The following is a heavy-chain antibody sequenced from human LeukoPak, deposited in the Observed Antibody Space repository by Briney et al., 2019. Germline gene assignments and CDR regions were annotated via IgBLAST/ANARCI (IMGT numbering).Heavy chain of an antibody. CDR2: ISSSSSYI. Sequence: GGSLRLSCAAPGFTFSSYSMNWVRQAPGKGLEWVSSISSSSSYIYYADSVKGRFTISRDNAKNSLYLQMNSLRAEDTAVYYCARDRVVGATWDFDYWGQGTLVTVSS. CDR1: GFTFSSYS. V-gene: IGHV3-21*01. CDR3: ARDRVVGATWDFDY. D-gene: IGHD1-26*01. J-gene: IGHJ4*02.